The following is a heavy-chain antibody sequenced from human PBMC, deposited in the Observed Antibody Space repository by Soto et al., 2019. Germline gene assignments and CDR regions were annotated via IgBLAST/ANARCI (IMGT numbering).Heavy chain of an antibody. CDR3: GGYSGDGIWF. D-gene: IGHD1-26*01. J-gene: IGHJ4*02. CDR2: ISSNGGTT. CDR1: GFTFSSYS. Sequence: EVQLVESGGGLVQPGGSLRLSCAASGFTFSSYSMHWVRQAPGKGLEYVSAISSNGGTTSYANSVQGRFTISRDNSKNMLYLQTRSLRAEYVAAYYCGGYSGDGIWFWGQGTLVTVSS. V-gene: IGHV3-64*01.